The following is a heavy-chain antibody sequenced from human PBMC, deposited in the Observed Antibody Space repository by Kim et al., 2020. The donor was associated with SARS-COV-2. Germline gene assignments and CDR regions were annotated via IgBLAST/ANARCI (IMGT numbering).Heavy chain of an antibody. V-gene: IGHV4-59*01. Sequence: SRVTISVATSKNQFSLKLSSVTAADTAVYYCARVLAYYDSSGYYQFPFDYWGQGTLVTVSS. J-gene: IGHJ4*02. CDR3: ARVLAYYDSSGYYQFPFDY. D-gene: IGHD3-22*01.